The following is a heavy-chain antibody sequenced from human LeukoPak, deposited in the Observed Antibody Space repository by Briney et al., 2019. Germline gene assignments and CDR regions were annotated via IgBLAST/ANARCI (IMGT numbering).Heavy chain of an antibody. CDR3: ARTRYYYNSRSYGAPYYFDY. V-gene: IGHV4-39*01. D-gene: IGHD3-10*01. CDR2: IYYSGST. J-gene: IGHJ4*02. CDR1: GGSISSDSYY. Sequence: PSETLSLTCAVSGGSISSDSYYWGWIRQPPGKGLEWIGSIYYSGSTYYNPSLKSRVTISVDTSKNQFSLKLSSVTAADTAVYYCARTRYYYNSRSYGAPYYFDYWGQGTLVTVSS.